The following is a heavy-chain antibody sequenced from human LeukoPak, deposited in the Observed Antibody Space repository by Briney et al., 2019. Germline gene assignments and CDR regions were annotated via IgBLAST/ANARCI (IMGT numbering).Heavy chain of an antibody. CDR2: IWYDGGNK. V-gene: IGHV3-33*01. J-gene: IGHJ4*02. CDR3: ARDREIYYDSSGLFDY. D-gene: IGHD3-22*01. CDR1: GFTFSSYG. Sequence: GGSLRLSCAASGFTFSSYGMHWVRQAPGKGLEWVAVIWYDGGNKYYADSVKGRFTISRDNSKNTLYLQMNSLRTEGTAVYYCARDREIYYDSSGLFDYWGQGTLVTVSS.